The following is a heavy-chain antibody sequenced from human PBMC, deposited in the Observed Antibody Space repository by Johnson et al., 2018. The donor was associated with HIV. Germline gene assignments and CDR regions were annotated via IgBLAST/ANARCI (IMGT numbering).Heavy chain of an antibody. CDR1: GFTFSSYA. D-gene: IGHD6-19*01. CDR3: ARHKAVADAFDI. V-gene: IGHV3-66*04. CDR2: IYTGDST. J-gene: IGHJ3*02. Sequence: VQLVESGGGVVQPGGSLRLSCAASGFTFSSYAMHWVRQAPGEGLKWVSLIYTGDSTSYADSVKGRFTISTDTSKNTRYLQMNALRAEDTAVYYCARHKAVADAFDIWGQGTMVTVSS.